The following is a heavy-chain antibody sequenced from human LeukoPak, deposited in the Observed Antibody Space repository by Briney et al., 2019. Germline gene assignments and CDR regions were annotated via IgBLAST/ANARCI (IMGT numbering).Heavy chain of an antibody. J-gene: IGHJ3*02. CDR2: IYHSGTT. CDR3: ARWDGYYDSSGYYTNVFDI. CDR1: GGSISSDSYY. Sequence: PSETLSLTCTVSGGSISSDSYYWGWIRQPPGKGLEWIGGIYHSGTTSYNPSLKSRVTISVDTSKNQFSLKLSSVTAADTAVYYCARWDGYYDSSGYYTNVFDIWGQGTMVTVSS. D-gene: IGHD3-22*01. V-gene: IGHV4-39*07.